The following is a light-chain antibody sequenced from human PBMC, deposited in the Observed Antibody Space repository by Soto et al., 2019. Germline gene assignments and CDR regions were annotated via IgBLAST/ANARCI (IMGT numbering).Light chain of an antibody. CDR1: QSVGSTY. CDR3: QQYGTSPLT. Sequence: EIVLTQSPGTLSLSPGERATLSCRASQSVGSTYLAWYQQKPGQAPKLLIYGVSSRATGIPVRFSGSGSGTDFTLTISRLEPEDFAVYYCQQYGTSPLTFGPGTKVDI. CDR2: GVS. J-gene: IGKJ3*01. V-gene: IGKV3-20*01.